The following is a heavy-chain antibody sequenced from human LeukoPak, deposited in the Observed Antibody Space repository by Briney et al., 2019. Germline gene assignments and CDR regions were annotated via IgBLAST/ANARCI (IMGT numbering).Heavy chain of an antibody. CDR2: ISGSGGST. V-gene: IGHV3-23*01. CDR1: GFTFSSYA. Sequence: SGGSLRLSCAASGFTFSSYAMSWVRQAPGKGLEWVSAISGSGGSTYYADSVKGRFTISRDNSKNTLYLQMNSLRAEDTAVYYCASVDDILTTPIDYWGQGTLVTVSS. D-gene: IGHD3-9*01. J-gene: IGHJ4*02. CDR3: ASVDDILTTPIDY.